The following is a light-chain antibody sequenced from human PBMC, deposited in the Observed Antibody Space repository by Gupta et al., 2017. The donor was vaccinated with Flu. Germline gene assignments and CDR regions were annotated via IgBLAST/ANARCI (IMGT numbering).Light chain of an antibody. CDR3: GTLDSSLSAGV. Sequence: QSVFTQPPSVSAAPGQKVTISCSGSSSNIGNNYVSWYQQLPGAAPKLLTYEGNKRPSGIPDRFSGSKSVTSATLGITGLQTGDEADYYCGTLDSSLSAGVFGGGTKLTVL. CDR1: SSNIGNNY. V-gene: IGLV1-51*02. J-gene: IGLJ3*02. CDR2: EGN.